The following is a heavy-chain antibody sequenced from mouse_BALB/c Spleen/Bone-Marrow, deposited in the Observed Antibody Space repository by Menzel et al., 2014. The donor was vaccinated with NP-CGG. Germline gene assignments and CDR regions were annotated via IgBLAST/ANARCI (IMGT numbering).Heavy chain of an antibody. V-gene: IGHV1-80*01. D-gene: IGHD2-4*01. CDR3: ARGDFDYDFTMDY. CDR2: IFPGDGDT. J-gene: IGHJ4*01. Sequence: AQLPQAGAELVRPGSAVKISCNASGYVFSSYWMNWVKQRLGQGLEWIGQIFPGDGDTNYNGQFKGKATLTADRSSSTAFMQLSSLTSEDSAVYFGARGDFDYDFTMDYWGQAPSVTVSS. CDR1: GYVFSSYW.